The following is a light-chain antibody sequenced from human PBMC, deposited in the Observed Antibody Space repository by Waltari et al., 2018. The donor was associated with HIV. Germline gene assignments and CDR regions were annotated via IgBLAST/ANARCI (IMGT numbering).Light chain of an antibody. CDR1: TSDVGAYKY. J-gene: IGLJ1*01. Sequence: GQSITISCTGTTSDVGAYKYVSWYQQHPGKAPKLMIYEVSNRPSGVSNRFSGSKSGNTASLTISGLQAEDEADYFCSSYTSSSTLVFGSGTKVTVL. CDR3: SSYTSSSTLV. CDR2: EVS. V-gene: IGLV2-14*01.